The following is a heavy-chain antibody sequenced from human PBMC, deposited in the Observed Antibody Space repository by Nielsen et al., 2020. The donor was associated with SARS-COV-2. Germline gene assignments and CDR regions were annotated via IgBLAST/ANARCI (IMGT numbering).Heavy chain of an antibody. V-gene: IGHV4-31*03. Sequence: SETLSLTCTVSGGSISSGGYYWSWIRQRPGKGLEWIGYIYYSGSTYYNPSLKSRVTISVDTSKNQFSLKLSSVTAADTAVYYCARGSGGEFDYWGQGTLVTVSS. CDR2: IYYSGST. CDR3: ARGSGGEFDY. CDR1: GGSISSGGYY. D-gene: IGHD2-15*01. J-gene: IGHJ4*02.